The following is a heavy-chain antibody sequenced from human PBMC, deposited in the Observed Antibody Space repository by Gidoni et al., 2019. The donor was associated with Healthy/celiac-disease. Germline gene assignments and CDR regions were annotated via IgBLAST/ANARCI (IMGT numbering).Heavy chain of an antibody. CDR3: ARLERRDAFDI. CDR2: ISSSSSTI. V-gene: IGHV3-48*01. CDR1: GFTFSSYS. D-gene: IGHD3-3*01. J-gene: IGHJ3*02. Sequence: EVQLVESGGGLVQPGGSLRLSCAASGFTFSSYSMNWVRQAPGKGLEWVSYISSSSSTIYYADSVKGRFTISRDNAKNSLYLQMNSLRAEDTAVYYCARLERRDAFDIWGQGTMVTVSS.